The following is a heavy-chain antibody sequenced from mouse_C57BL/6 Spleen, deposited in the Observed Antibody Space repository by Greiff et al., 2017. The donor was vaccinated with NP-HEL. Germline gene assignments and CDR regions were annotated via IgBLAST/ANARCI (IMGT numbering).Heavy chain of an antibody. Sequence: QVQLKQPGAELVRPGSSVKLSCKASGYTFTSYWMDWVKQRPGQGLEWIGNIYPSDSETHYNQKFKDKATLTVDKSSSTAYMQLSSLTSEDSAVYYCARYRSRYFDVWGTGTTVTVSS. D-gene: IGHD1-1*01. CDR3: ARYRSRYFDV. V-gene: IGHV1-61*01. CDR1: GYTFTSYW. J-gene: IGHJ1*03. CDR2: IYPSDSET.